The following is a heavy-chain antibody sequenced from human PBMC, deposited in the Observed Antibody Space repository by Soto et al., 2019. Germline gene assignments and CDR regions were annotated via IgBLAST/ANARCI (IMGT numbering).Heavy chain of an antibody. CDR3: AHLVPGPLSFAY. CDR1: GFSFNTRGVG. J-gene: IGHJ4*02. D-gene: IGHD6-19*01. V-gene: IGHV2-5*02. Sequence: QITLKESGPSLIKPTQTLALACIFSGFSFNTRGVGVAWIRQPPGKTLEWLAVIYWDNDRRYRPSLTDRLSTTKDMSTKQVVLTMTNVDPVDTGTYYCAHLVPGPLSFAYWGQGALVTVSS. CDR2: IYWDNDR.